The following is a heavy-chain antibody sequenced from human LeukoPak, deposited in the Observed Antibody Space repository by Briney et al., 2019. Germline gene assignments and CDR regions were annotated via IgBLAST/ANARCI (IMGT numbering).Heavy chain of an antibody. CDR1: GGSISGYY. CDR2: IYYSGST. Sequence: SETLSLTCTVSGGSISGYYWSWIRQPPGEGLEWIGYIYYSGSTSYNPSLSSRVTISVDTSKNQFSLKLSSVTAADTAVFYCARGPMVPLWAFDIWGQGTMVTVSS. V-gene: IGHV4-59*01. J-gene: IGHJ3*02. CDR3: ARGPMVPLWAFDI. D-gene: IGHD2-8*01.